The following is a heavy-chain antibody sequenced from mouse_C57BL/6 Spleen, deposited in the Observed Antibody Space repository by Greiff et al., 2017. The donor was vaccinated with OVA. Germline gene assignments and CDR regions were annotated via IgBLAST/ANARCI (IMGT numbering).Heavy chain of an antibody. CDR2: ISYDGSN. V-gene: IGHV3-6*01. CDR3: AQGPYYGSSYGYFDV. Sequence: VQLQQSGPGLVKPSQSLSLTCSVTGYSITSGYYWNWIRQFPGNKLEWMGYISYDGSNNYNPSLKNRISITRDTSKNQFFLKLNSVTTEDTATYYCAQGPYYGSSYGYFDVWGTGTTVTVSS. CDR1: GYSITSGYY. J-gene: IGHJ1*03. D-gene: IGHD1-1*01.